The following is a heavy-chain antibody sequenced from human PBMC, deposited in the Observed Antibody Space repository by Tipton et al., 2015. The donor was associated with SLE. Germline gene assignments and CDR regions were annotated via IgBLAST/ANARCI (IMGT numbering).Heavy chain of an antibody. CDR3: ARHFGGPGRYYQRNFDN. D-gene: IGHD3-10*01. Sequence: LRLSCTVSGGSISDYYWSWIRQPPGKGLEWIGCIYYSGSTNYNPSLKSRVTISVDKSKNQFSLKVNSVTAADTAVYYCARHFGGPGRYYQRNFDNWGQGTLVTVSS. J-gene: IGHJ4*02. CDR1: GGSISDYY. V-gene: IGHV4-59*08. CDR2: IYYSGST.